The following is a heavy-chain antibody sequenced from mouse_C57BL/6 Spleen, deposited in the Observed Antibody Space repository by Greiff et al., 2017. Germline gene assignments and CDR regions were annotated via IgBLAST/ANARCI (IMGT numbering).Heavy chain of an antibody. J-gene: IGHJ1*03. CDR2: ISNLAYSI. CDR1: GFTFSDYG. CDR3: ARHYYGSSYWYFDV. D-gene: IGHD1-1*01. Sequence: EVKLVESGGGLVQPGGSLKLSCAASGFTFSDYGMAWVRQAPRKGPEWVAVISNLAYSIYYADTVTGRFTISRENAKNTLYLEMSSLRSEDTAMYYCARHYYGSSYWYFDVWGTGTTVTVSS. V-gene: IGHV5-15*04.